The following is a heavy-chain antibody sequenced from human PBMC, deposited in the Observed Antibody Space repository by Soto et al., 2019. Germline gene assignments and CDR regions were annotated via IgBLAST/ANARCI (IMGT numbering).Heavy chain of an antibody. V-gene: IGHV1-69*02. CDR2: IIPILGIA. CDR1: GGTFSSYT. CDR3: APTTPMGATTWDAFDI. Sequence: QVQLVQSGAEVKKPGSSVKVSCKASGGTFSSYTISWVRQAPGQGLEWMRRIIPILGIANYEQKFQDRVTINADKFTSTAYMELSSLRSEDTSVYYCAPTTPMGATTWDAFDIWGQGTMVTVSS. J-gene: IGHJ3*02. D-gene: IGHD1-26*01.